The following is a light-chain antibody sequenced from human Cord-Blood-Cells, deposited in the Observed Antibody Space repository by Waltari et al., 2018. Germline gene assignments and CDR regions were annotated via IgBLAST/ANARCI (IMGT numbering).Light chain of an antibody. CDR2: LGS. J-gene: IGKJ1*01. CDR1: QSLLHSNGYNY. CDR3: RQALQTPRT. V-gene: IGKV2-28*01. Sequence: DIVMTQSPLSLPVTPGEPASISCRSSQSLLHSNGYNYLDWYLQKPGQPPQLLIYLGSNRAYGVPDRFSGSGSGTDFTLKISRVEAEDVGVYYCRQALQTPRTFGQGTKVEIK.